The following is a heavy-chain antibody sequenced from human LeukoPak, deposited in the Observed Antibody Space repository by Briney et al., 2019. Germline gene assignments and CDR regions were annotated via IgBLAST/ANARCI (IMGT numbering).Heavy chain of an antibody. CDR1: GYTFTSYG. J-gene: IGHJ4*02. D-gene: IGHD2-2*01. CDR2: ISAYNGNT. Sequence: ASVKVSCKASGYTFTSYGISWVRQAPGQGLEGMGWISAYNGNTNYAQKLQGRVTMTTDTSTSTAYMELRSLRSDDTAVYYCARVKCSSTSCYHGCDYWGQGTLVTVSS. V-gene: IGHV1-18*01. CDR3: ARVKCSSTSCYHGCDY.